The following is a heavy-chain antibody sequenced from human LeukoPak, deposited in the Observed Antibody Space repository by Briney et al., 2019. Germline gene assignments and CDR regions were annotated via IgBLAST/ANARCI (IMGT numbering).Heavy chain of an antibody. CDR2: INPNSGGT. J-gene: IGHJ6*02. CDR1: GYTFTGYY. CDR3: ARESVGSSSPGGGSYYYYGMDV. D-gene: IGHD6-6*01. Sequence: ASVKVSCKASGYTFTGYYMHWVRQAPGRGLEWMGWINPNSGGTNYAQKFQGRVTMTRDTSISTAYMELSRLRSDDTAVYYRARESVGSSSPGGGSYYYYGMDVWGQGTTVTVSS. V-gene: IGHV1-2*02.